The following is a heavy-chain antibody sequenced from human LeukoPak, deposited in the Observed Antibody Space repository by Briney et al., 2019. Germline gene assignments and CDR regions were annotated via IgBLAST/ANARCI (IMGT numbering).Heavy chain of an antibody. CDR2: INPNSGGT. Sequence: ASVKVSCKASGYTFTGYYMHWVRQAPGQGLEWMGWINPNSGGTNYAQKFQGRVTMTRDTSINTAYMELSRLRSDDTAVYYCARVIRYFDWARHHDAFDIWGQGTMVTVSS. CDR3: ARVIRYFDWARHHDAFDI. D-gene: IGHD3-9*01. CDR1: GYTFTGYY. V-gene: IGHV1-2*02. J-gene: IGHJ3*02.